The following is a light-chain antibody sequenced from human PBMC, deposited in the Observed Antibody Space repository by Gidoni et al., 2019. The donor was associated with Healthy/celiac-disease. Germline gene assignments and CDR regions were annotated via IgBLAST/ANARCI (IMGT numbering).Light chain of an antibody. J-gene: IGLJ2*01. V-gene: IGLV3-1*01. CDR3: QAWDSSLVV. CDR1: KLGDNY. Sequence: SYELTQPPSVSVSPGQTASITCSGDKLGDNYAGWYQQKPGPSPVLVIYQDSTRPSGIPERFSGSNSGNTATLTISGTQAMDEADYYCQAWDSSLVVFGGGTKLTVL. CDR2: QDS.